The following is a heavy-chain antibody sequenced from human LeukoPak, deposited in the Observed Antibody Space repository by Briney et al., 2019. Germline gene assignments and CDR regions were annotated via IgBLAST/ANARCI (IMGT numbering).Heavy chain of an antibody. J-gene: IGHJ4*02. V-gene: IGHV1-69*13. CDR1: GGTFSSYA. CDR2: IIPIFGTA. CDR3: ARSSHCSSTSCYVRFDY. D-gene: IGHD2-2*01. Sequence: ASVKVSCKASGGTFSSYAISWVRQAPGQGLEWMGGIIPIFGTANYAQKFQGRVTITADESTSTAYMELSSLRSEDTAVYYCARSSHCSSTSCYVRFDYWGQGTLVTVSS.